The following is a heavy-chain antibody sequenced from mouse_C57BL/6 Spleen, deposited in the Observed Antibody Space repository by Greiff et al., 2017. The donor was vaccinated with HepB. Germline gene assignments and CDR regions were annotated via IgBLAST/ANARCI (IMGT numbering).Heavy chain of an antibody. CDR2: IYPRSGNT. Sequence: QVQLQQSGAELARPGASVKLSCKASGYTFTSYGISWVKQRTGQGLEWIGEIYPRSGNTYYNEKFKGKATLTADKSSSTAYMELRSLTSEDSAVYFCARSSDDGSAWFAYWGQGTLVTVSA. CDR3: ARSSDDGSAWFAY. V-gene: IGHV1-81*01. D-gene: IGHD2-3*01. CDR1: GYTFTSYG. J-gene: IGHJ3*01.